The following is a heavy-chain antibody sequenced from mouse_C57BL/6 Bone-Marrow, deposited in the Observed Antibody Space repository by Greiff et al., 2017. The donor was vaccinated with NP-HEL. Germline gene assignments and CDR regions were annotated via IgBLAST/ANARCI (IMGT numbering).Heavy chain of an antibody. Sequence: EVMLVESGGGLVQSGRSLRLSCATSGFTFSDFYMEWVRQAPGKGLEWIAASRNKANDYTTEYSASVKGRFIVSRDTSQSILYLQMNALRAADTAIYYCARDAYGSLWYFDVWGTGTTVTVSS. V-gene: IGHV7-1*01. CDR1: GFTFSDFY. D-gene: IGHD1-1*01. J-gene: IGHJ1*03. CDR2: SRNKANDYTT. CDR3: ARDAYGSLWYFDV.